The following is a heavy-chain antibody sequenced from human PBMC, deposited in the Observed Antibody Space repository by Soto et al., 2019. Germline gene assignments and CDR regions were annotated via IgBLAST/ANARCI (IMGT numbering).Heavy chain of an antibody. D-gene: IGHD1-20*01. CDR2: IWSDGNNR. Sequence: GGSLRLSCAASGFTFTNYGFHWVRQAPGKGLEWGAAIWSDGNNRYNGGAVEGRFTISKDNSKNMLYLQMNDLRVEDTALYYCARDSIRVPADFDYWGQGTLVTVSS. J-gene: IGHJ4*02. V-gene: IGHV3-33*01. CDR3: ARDSIRVPADFDY. CDR1: GFTFTNYG.